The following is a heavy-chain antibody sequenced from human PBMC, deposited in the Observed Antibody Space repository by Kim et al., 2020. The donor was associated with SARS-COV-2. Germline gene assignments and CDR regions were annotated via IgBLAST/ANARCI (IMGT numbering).Heavy chain of an antibody. D-gene: IGHD6-13*01. CDR3: ARDLGYSSSWYYYYGMDV. Sequence: GGSLRLSCAASGFTFSSYAMHWVRQAPGKGLEWVAVISYDGSNKYYADSVKGRFTISRDNSKNTLYLQMNSLRAEDTAVYYCARDLGYSSSWYYYYGMDVWGQGTTVTVSS. J-gene: IGHJ6*02. CDR2: ISYDGSNK. CDR1: GFTFSSYA. V-gene: IGHV3-30*04.